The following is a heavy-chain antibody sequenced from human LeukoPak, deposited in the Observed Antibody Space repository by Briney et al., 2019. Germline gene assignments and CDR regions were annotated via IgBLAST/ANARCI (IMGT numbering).Heavy chain of an antibody. J-gene: IGHJ4*02. CDR2: INWSGGTT. D-gene: IGHD1-26*01. CDR1: GFTFSDYG. Sequence: PGGSLRLSCAASGFTFSDYGMNWVRQAPGKGLEWVSGINWSGGTTDYADSVQGRFTISRDDAKNSLYLHLNSLRAADTAFYYCARGTKSGSARALYYLDYWGQGTLITVSS. V-gene: IGHV3-20*04. CDR3: ARGTKSGSARALYYLDY.